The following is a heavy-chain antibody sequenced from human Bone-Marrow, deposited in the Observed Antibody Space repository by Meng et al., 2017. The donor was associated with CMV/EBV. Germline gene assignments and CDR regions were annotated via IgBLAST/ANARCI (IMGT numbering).Heavy chain of an antibody. Sequence: GVSLRLSCAASGFTVSSNYMSWVRQAPGKGLEWVSVIYSGGSTYYADSVKGRFTISRDNSKNTLYLQMNSLRAEDTAVYYCARELYDSSGIRYDYWGQGTLVTVSS. CDR1: GFTVSSNY. J-gene: IGHJ4*02. CDR2: IYSGGST. V-gene: IGHV3-66*02. CDR3: ARELYDSSGIRYDY. D-gene: IGHD3-22*01.